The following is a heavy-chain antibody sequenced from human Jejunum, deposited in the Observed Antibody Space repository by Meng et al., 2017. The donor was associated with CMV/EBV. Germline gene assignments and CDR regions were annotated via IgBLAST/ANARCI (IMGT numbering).Heavy chain of an antibody. J-gene: IGHJ4*02. CDR3: ARGKGES. CDR1: GFAFSNYW. Sequence: SCAASGFAFSNYWMHWVRQAPGKGLVWVSRINSDGSSTTYADSVKGRLTISRDNAKNTLYLQMNSLRAEDTAVYYCARGKGESWGQGALVTVSS. CDR2: INSDGSST. V-gene: IGHV3-74*01. D-gene: IGHD3-10*01.